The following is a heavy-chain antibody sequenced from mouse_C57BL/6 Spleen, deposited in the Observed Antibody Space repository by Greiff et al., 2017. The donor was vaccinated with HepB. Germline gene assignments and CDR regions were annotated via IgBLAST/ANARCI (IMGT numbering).Heavy chain of an antibody. CDR2: IYPGSGST. D-gene: IGHD1-1*01. CDR1: GYTFTSYW. J-gene: IGHJ4*01. CDR3: ASFPVYYYGSSPCYYAIDY. Sequence: QVQLQQSGAELVKPGASVKMSCKASGYTFTSYWITWVKQRPGQGLEWIGDIYPGSGSTNYNEKFKSKATLTVDTSTSTTYMQLSSLTSEDTAIYCCASFPVYYYGSSPCYYAIDYWGPGTSVTVSS. V-gene: IGHV1-55*01.